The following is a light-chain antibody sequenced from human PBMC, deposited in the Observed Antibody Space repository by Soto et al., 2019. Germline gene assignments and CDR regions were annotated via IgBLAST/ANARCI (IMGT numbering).Light chain of an antibody. CDR3: QHYKMYSPWT. CDR2: DAS. V-gene: IGKV1-5*01. J-gene: IGKJ1*01. Sequence: DFQMTQSPSTLSASVGDRVTITCRASQNIRSRLACFQQKPGKAPKLLIYDASSLESGVPQRFSGSGSGTEFTLTISSLQTDDFATYYCQHYKMYSPWTFGQGTKVDI. CDR1: QNIRSR.